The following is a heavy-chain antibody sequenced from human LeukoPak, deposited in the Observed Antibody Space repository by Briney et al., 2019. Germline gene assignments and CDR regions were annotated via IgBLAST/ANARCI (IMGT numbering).Heavy chain of an antibody. CDR3: ARDGYSGSQGY. D-gene: IGHD1-26*01. CDR1: GGSFSGYY. CDR2: INHSGST. Sequence: SETLSLTCAVYGGSFSGYYWSWIREPPGKGLEWIGEINHSGSTNYNPSLKSRVTISVDTSKNQFSLKLSSVTAADTAVYYCARDGYSGSQGYWGQGTLVTVSS. V-gene: IGHV4-34*01. J-gene: IGHJ4*02.